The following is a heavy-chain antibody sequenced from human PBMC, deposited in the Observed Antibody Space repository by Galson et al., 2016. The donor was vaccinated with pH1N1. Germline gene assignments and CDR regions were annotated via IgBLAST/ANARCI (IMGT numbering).Heavy chain of an antibody. Sequence: SLRLSCAASGFTFSDYWMRWVRQAPGKGLVWVAHIDNDGRGTCHADSVRGRFAISRDNAENMLYLQKNSLRTDDTAVYYCARNWWGIEYWGQGALVTVPS. V-gene: IGHV3-74*01. D-gene: IGHD2-15*01. CDR3: ARNWWGIEY. J-gene: IGHJ4*02. CDR1: GFTFSDYW. CDR2: IDNDGRGT.